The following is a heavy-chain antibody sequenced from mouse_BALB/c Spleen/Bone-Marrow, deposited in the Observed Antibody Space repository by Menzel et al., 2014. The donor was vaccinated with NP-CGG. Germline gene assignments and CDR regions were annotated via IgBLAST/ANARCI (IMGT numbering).Heavy chain of an antibody. V-gene: IGHV6-6*02. Sequence: EVQRVESGGGLVQPGGSMKLSCVASGFTFSSYWMNWVRQSPEKGLEWVAEIRLKSNNYETHYAESVKGRFTISRDDSKSSVYLQMNNLRGEDTGIYFCTVPFGPGFDYWGQGTTLTVSS. CDR3: TVPFGPGFDY. CDR1: GFTFSSYW. CDR2: IRLKSNNYET. J-gene: IGHJ2*01.